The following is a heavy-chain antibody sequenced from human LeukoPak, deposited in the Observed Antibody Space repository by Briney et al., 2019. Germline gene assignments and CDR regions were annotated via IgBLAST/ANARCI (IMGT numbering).Heavy chain of an antibody. CDR1: EYTFTSDY. D-gene: IGHD5-24*01. V-gene: IGHV1-2*02. CDR2: INPNSGGT. J-gene: IGHJ4*02. CDR3: ARDQDGYNYYY. Sequence: ASVKVSCKASEYTFTSDYVHWVRQAPGQGLEWMGWINPNSGGTNYAQKFQGRVTMTRDTSINTAYMELSRLTSDDTAVYYCARDQDGYNYYYWGQGTLVTVSS.